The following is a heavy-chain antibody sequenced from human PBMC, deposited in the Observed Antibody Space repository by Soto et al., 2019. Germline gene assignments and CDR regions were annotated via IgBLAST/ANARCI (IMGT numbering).Heavy chain of an antibody. CDR1: GGSISSYY. CDR3: ASEYSYGHRTFDY. V-gene: IGHV4-59*01. D-gene: IGHD5-18*01. J-gene: IGHJ4*02. CDR2: IYYSGST. Sequence: SSETLSLTCTVSGGSISSYYWSWIRQPPGKGLEWIGYIYYSGSTNYNPSLKSRVTISVDTSKNQFSLKLSSVTAADTAVYYCASEYSYGHRTFDYWGQGTLVTVSS.